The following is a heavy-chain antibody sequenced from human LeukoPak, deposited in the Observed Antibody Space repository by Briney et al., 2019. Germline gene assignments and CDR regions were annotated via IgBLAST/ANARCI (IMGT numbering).Heavy chain of an antibody. J-gene: IGHJ4*02. V-gene: IGHV1-2*06. CDR1: GYTFTGYY. CDR3: ASLGRYCSGSCYLYFDY. CDR2: INPNSGGT. Sequence: ASVKVSCKASGYTFTGYYMHWVRQAPGQGLEWMGRINPNSGGTNYAQKFQGRVTMTRDTSISTAYMELSRLRSDDTAVYYCASLGRYCSGSCYLYFDYWGQGTLVTVSS. D-gene: IGHD2-15*01.